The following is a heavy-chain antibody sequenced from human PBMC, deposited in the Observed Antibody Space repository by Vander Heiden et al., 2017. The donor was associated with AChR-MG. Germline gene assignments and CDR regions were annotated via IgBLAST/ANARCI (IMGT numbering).Heavy chain of an antibody. Sequence: EVPLVQSGAEVKKPGESLTISCKGSGYSFTSNWIGWVRQMPGKGLEWMGIIYPGDSDTRYSPSFQGQVTISADKSISTAYLQWSSLKASDTAMYYCARTPLWNSDYYYGMDVWGQGTTVTVSS. D-gene: IGHD1-7*01. J-gene: IGHJ6*02. CDR3: ARTPLWNSDYYYGMDV. CDR2: IYPGDSDT. V-gene: IGHV5-51*01. CDR1: GYSFTSNW.